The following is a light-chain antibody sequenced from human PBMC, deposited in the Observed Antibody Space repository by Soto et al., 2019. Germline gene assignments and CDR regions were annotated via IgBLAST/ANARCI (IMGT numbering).Light chain of an antibody. CDR2: DAS. CDR1: PSVSSSY. J-gene: IGKJ4*01. Sequence: IVCAQSPATLSLSPGARAALFGGGGPSVSSSYLAWSQQNTGRAPRLLIYDASTRATGIPARFSGGGCGTAFTPHISSIEPHDYAASYCQQRNNWPPGGTFGGGTKVDIK. V-gene: IGKV3D-20*02. CDR3: QQRNNWPPGGT.